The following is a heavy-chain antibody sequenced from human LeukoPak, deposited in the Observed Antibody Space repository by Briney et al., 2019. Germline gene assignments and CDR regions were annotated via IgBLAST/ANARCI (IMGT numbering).Heavy chain of an antibody. CDR1: GSSLSTSGMC. CDR3: ARVPYSSSWYSSDY. J-gene: IGHJ4*02. CDR2: IDWDDDK. V-gene: IGHV2-70*01. D-gene: IGHD6-13*01. Sequence: SGPALVKPTQTLTLTFTFSGSSLSTSGMCVSWIRQPPGKALEWLALIDWDDDKYYSTSLKTRLTISKDTSKNQVVLTMTNMDPVDTATCYCARVPYSSSWYSSDYGCQGTLVTVSS.